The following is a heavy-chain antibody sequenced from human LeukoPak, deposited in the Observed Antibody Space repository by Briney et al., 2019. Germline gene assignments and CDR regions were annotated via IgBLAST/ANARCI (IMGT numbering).Heavy chain of an antibody. CDR3: ARGHSGSYQRTDAFDI. D-gene: IGHD1-26*01. CDR2: ISYDGSNK. Sequence: GGSLRLSCAASGFTFSSYAMHWVRQAPGKGLEWVAVISYDGSNKYYADSVKGRFSTSRDKAKNSLYLQMNSLRVEDTAVYYCARGHSGSYQRTDAFDIWGQGTMVTVSS. J-gene: IGHJ3*02. CDR1: GFTFSSYA. V-gene: IGHV3-30-3*01.